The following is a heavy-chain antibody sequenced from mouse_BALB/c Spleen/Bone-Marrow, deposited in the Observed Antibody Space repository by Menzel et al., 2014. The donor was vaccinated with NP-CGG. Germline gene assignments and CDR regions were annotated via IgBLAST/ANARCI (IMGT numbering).Heavy chain of an antibody. CDR1: GFSLTSYG. Sequence: VNLVESGPGLVSPSQSLSITCTVSGFSLTSYGVRWVRQPPGKGLEWLGVIWAGGSTNYNSALMSRLSISKDNSKSQVFLKINSLQTDDTAMYYCARDYYGSLYAMDYWGQGTSVTVSS. CDR2: IWAGGST. J-gene: IGHJ4*01. V-gene: IGHV2-9*02. D-gene: IGHD1-1*01. CDR3: ARDYYGSLYAMDY.